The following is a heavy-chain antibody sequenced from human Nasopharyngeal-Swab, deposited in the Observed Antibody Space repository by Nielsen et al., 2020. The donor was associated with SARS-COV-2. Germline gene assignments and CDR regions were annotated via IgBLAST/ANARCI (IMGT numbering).Heavy chain of an antibody. D-gene: IGHD3-22*01. J-gene: IGHJ4*02. V-gene: IGHV3-20*04. Sequence: GESLKISCVASGFTFDDYGMSWVRQAPGKGLEWVSGINWNGGSTGYADSVKGRFTISRDNAKNSLYLQMNSLRAEDTALYYCARGVDYYDSSGYYRGGFDYWGQGTLVTVSS. CDR3: ARGVDYYDSSGYYRGGFDY. CDR2: INWNGGST. CDR1: GFTFDDYG.